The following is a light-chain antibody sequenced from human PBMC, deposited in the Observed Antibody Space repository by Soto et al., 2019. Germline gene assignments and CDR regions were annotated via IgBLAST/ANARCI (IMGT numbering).Light chain of an antibody. CDR3: QQYNNYWT. CDR1: HSLLHSNGYNY. V-gene: IGKV1-5*01. Sequence: MTQSTLSLPVTPGEPASISCRSSHSLLHSNGYNYLAWYQQKPGKAPKLLIYDASSLESGVPSRFSGSGSATEFTLTISSLQPDDFATYYCQQYNNYWTFGQGTKVAIK. J-gene: IGKJ1*01. CDR2: DAS.